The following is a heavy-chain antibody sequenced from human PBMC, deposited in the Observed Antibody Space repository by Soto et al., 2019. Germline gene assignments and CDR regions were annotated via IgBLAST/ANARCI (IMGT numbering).Heavy chain of an antibody. D-gene: IGHD1-1*01. J-gene: IGHJ4*02. CDR1: GFSLSTGGVG. V-gene: IGHV2-5*02. Sequence: SGPTLVNPTQTLTLTCTFSGFSLSTGGVGVGWIRQPPGEALEYLALIYWDDNKRYNPSLKTRFTITKDTSKNQVVLTMTNMDPVDTATYYCAHRQGGYNWNDGDFDYWGQGTLVTVSS. CDR3: AHRQGGYNWNDGDFDY. CDR2: IYWDDNK.